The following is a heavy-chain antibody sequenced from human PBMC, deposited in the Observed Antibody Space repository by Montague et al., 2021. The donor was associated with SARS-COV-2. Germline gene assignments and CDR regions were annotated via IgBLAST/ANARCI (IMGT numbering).Heavy chain of an antibody. CDR2: ISYDGSVK. CDR1: GFSFSNFG. CDR3: AKNRAIFWFGEGRESMDA. V-gene: IGHV3-30*18. Sequence: SLRLSFAASGFSFSNFGMHWVRQAPGKGLEWLAVISYDGSVKYYADFLRGRFSISKDNSKYTVYLQMNSLRPEDTAVYFCAKNRAIFWFGEGRESMDAWGQGTTVTVS. D-gene: IGHD3-10*01. J-gene: IGHJ6*02.